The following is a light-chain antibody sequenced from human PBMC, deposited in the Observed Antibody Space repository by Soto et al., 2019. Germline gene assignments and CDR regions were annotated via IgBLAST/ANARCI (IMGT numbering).Light chain of an antibody. CDR1: QSVSSSY. CDR3: QQYGSSPET. CDR2: GAS. V-gene: IGKV3-20*01. Sequence: EIVLTQSPGTLSLSPGERATLSCRASQSVSSSYLAWYQQKPGQAPRLLIYGASSRATGIPDRFSGSGSGTDFALTISRLEPEDFAVYYWQQYGSSPETFGQWTKVEI. J-gene: IGKJ1*01.